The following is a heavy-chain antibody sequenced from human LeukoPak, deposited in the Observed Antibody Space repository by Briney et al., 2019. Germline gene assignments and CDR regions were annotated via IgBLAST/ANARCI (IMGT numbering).Heavy chain of an antibody. CDR1: GGSISSGGYY. CDR2: IQNSGST. Sequence: SQTLSLTCTVSGGSISSGGYYWSWIRQHPGKGLEWIGYIQNSGSTYYNPSLKSRVTMSVVMSKNQFSLKLSSVTAADTAVYYCARDQGGLRDSYFDLWGRGTLVTVSS. D-gene: IGHD5-12*01. J-gene: IGHJ2*01. V-gene: IGHV4-31*03. CDR3: ARDQGGLRDSYFDL.